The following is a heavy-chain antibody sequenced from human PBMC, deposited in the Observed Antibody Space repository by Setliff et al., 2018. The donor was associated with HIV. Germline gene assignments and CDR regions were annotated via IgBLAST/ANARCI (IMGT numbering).Heavy chain of an antibody. Sequence: PGGSLRLSCAASGFTFSSSNMNWVRQAPGKGLEWVSSISSSSSYIYYADSVKGRFTISRDNAKNSLYLQMNSLRAEDTAVYYCARDFRIQLWLRSPFDYWGQGTLVTVSS. CDR2: ISSSSSYI. V-gene: IGHV3-21*01. CDR3: ARDFRIQLWLRSPFDY. CDR1: GFTFSSSN. J-gene: IGHJ4*02. D-gene: IGHD5-18*01.